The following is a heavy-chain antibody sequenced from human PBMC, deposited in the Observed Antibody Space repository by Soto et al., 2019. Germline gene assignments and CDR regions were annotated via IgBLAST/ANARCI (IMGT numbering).Heavy chain of an antibody. CDR2: IYTSGST. CDR3: AREAPATYDFWSGYYTGYFDY. CDR1: GGSISSYY. J-gene: IGHJ4*02. D-gene: IGHD3-3*01. Sequence: SETLSLTCTVSGGSISSYYWSWIRQPAGKGLEWIGRIYTSGSTNYNPSLKSRVTMSVDTSKNQSSLKLSSVTAADTAVYYCAREAPATYDFWSGYYTGYFDYWGQGTLVTVS. V-gene: IGHV4-4*07.